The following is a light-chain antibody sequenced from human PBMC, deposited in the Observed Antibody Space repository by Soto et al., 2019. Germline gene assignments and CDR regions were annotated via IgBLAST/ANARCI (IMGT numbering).Light chain of an antibody. Sequence: DIQMTQSPSTLSASVGDSVSINCRASQSISAWLAWYQQKPGKAPRLLIYKASTLEIGVPSRFSGSGSGTEFTLTISSLQHDDVAIYYCQQYNDYSWTFGQGTKVDIK. CDR2: KAS. CDR1: QSISAW. V-gene: IGKV1-5*03. CDR3: QQYNDYSWT. J-gene: IGKJ1*01.